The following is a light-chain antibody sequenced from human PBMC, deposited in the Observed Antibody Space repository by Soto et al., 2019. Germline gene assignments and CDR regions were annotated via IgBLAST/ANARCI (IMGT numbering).Light chain of an antibody. CDR2: GAS. V-gene: IGKV3-20*01. CDR3: QQYGSSYT. Sequence: ENVLTQSPGTLSLSPGERATLSCRASQSVRTNDLAWYQQKPGQVPRLLVYGASNRVPGIPDRFSGSGSGTDFTLTISRLEPEDFVVYYCQQYGSSYTFGQGTKLEIK. CDR1: QSVRTND. J-gene: IGKJ2*01.